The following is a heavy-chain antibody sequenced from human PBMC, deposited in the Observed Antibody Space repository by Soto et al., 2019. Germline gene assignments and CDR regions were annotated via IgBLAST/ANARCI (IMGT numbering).Heavy chain of an antibody. J-gene: IGHJ4*02. CDR2: IYYNGRT. CDR3: ARDDSERPATY. V-gene: IGHV4-59*01. CDR1: GGSITDYY. D-gene: IGHD3-10*01. Sequence: SETLSLTCTVSGGSITDYYWNWIRQPPGKGLEWIGYIYYNGRTDYNPSLKSRVTISVDTSKNQFSLKLTSVTAADTAMYYCARDDSERPATYWGQGTLVTVSS.